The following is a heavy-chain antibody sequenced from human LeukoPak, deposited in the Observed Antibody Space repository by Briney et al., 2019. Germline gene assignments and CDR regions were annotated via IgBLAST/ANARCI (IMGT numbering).Heavy chain of an antibody. Sequence: GGSLRLSCAASGFIFSSYWMAWVRQAPGKGLEWVANIKEDGSEKNYVDSVKGQFTISRDNAKNSVYLQINSLRAEDTAIYYCARVPPSYWGQGTQVTVSS. J-gene: IGHJ4*02. CDR2: IKEDGSEK. CDR1: GFIFSSYW. V-gene: IGHV3-7*01. CDR3: ARVPPSY.